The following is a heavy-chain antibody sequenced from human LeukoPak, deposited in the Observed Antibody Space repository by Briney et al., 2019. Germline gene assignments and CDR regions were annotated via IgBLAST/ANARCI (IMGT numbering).Heavy chain of an antibody. Sequence: GGSLRLSCAASGFTFSDYAMHWVREAPGKGLEWVAVISKDGSDKYYPGSVRGRFTISRDNSKNTIYLQMDSLRAEDTAIYYCARDYWWNYDYWGQGTLVTVSS. CDR1: GFTFSDYA. J-gene: IGHJ4*02. V-gene: IGHV3-30-3*01. CDR2: ISKDGSDK. D-gene: IGHD1-7*01. CDR3: ARDYWWNYDY.